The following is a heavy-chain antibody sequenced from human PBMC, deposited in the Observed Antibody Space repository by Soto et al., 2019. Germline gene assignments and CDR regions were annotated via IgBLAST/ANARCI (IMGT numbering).Heavy chain of an antibody. CDR3: AKDRRAGGNYGFYSDF. Sequence: EVQLLESGGGLVQPGGSLRLSCAASGFTFSSYGTTWVRQAPGKGLEWVSFSSATGAGTYYADSVKGRITISRDNSKNTLYLQMTSLRADDTAVYYCAKDRRAGGNYGFYSDFWGQGALVIVSS. J-gene: IGHJ4*02. CDR1: GFTFSSYG. CDR2: SSATGAGT. V-gene: IGHV3-23*01. D-gene: IGHD1-7*01.